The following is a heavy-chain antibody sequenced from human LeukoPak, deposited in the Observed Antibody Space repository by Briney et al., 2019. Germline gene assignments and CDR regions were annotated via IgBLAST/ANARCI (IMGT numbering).Heavy chain of an antibody. Sequence: PSETLSLTCTVSGGSISSGDYYWSWIRLPPGKGLEWIGYIYYSGSTYYNPSLKSRVTISVDTSKNQFSLKLSSVTAAGTAVYYCARGMSMVRGVIGDWGQGTLVTVSS. J-gene: IGHJ4*02. CDR2: IYYSGST. CDR1: GGSISSGDYY. CDR3: ARGMSMVRGVIGD. V-gene: IGHV4-30-4*01. D-gene: IGHD3-10*01.